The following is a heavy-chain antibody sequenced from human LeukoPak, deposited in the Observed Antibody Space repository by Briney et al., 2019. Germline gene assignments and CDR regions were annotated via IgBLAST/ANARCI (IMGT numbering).Heavy chain of an antibody. Sequence: ASVKVSCKASGFTFTGYYMHWVRQAPGQGLEWMGWINPNSGGTNYAQKFQGRVTMTRDTSITTAYMELTSLRSDDTAVYYCARDLFYSVSGTYYNVGRVFNYWGQGTLVTVSS. D-gene: IGHD3-10*01. CDR1: GFTFTGYY. V-gene: IGHV1-2*02. CDR3: ARDLFYSVSGTYYNVGRVFNY. J-gene: IGHJ4*02. CDR2: INPNSGGT.